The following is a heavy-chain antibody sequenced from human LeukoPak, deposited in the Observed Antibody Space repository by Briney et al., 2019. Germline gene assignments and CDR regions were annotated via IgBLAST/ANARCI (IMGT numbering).Heavy chain of an antibody. CDR3: ARDHQYYYDSSGYIPEYYYYGMDV. V-gene: IGHV3-66*01. D-gene: IGHD3-22*01. Sequence: PGGSLRLSCAASGFTVSSSYMSWVRQAPGKGLEWVSVIYSGGSTYYADSVKGRFTISRDNSKNTLYLQMNSLRTEDTAVYYCARDHQYYYDSSGYIPEYYYYGMDVWGQGTTVTVSS. J-gene: IGHJ6*02. CDR1: GFTVSSSY. CDR2: IYSGGST.